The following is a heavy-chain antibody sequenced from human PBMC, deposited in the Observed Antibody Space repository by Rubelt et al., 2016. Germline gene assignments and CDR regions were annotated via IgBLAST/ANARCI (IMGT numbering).Heavy chain of an antibody. V-gene: IGHV4-34*11. CDR1: GGSFSSYY. J-gene: IGHJ5*02. D-gene: IGHD3-3*01. CDR3: ARWYYDFWSGTTNWFDP. CDR2: IYYSGST. Sequence: QVQLQQWGAGLLKPSETLSLTCAVYGGSFSSYYWSWIRQPPGKGLEWIGYIYYSGSTNYNPSLKSRVTISVDTSKNQFSLKLSSVTAVDTAVYYCARWYYDFWSGTTNWFDPWGQGTLVTVSS.